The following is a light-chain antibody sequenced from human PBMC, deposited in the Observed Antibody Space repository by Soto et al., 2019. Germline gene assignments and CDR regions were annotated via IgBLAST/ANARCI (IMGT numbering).Light chain of an antibody. J-gene: IGLJ1*01. CDR2: GNR. Sequence: QSALTQPPSVSGAPGQRVTISCTGTSSNIGAGYDVHWYQQFPGTAPKLLIYGNRNRPSGVPDRFSGSKSGTSASLAITGLQAEDEATYYCQSCDSSLSGSGVFGTGTKSPS. CDR3: QSCDSSLSGSGV. V-gene: IGLV1-40*01. CDR1: SSNIGAGYD.